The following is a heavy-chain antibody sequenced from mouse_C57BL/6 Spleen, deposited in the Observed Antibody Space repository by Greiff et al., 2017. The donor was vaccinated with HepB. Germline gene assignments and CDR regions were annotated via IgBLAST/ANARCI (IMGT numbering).Heavy chain of an antibody. CDR2: INPSNGGT. V-gene: IGHV1-53*01. CDR3: ARQGYYGKAWFAY. CDR1: GYTFTSYW. Sequence: QVQLQQPGTELVKPGASVKLSCKASGYTFTSYWMHWVKQSPGQGLEWIGNINPSNGGTNYNEKFKSKATLTVDKSSSTAYMQLSSLTSEDSAVYYCARQGYYGKAWFAYWGQGTLVTVSA. D-gene: IGHD1-1*01. J-gene: IGHJ3*01.